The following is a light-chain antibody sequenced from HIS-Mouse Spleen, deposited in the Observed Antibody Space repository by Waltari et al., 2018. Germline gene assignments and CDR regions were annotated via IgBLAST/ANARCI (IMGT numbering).Light chain of an antibody. Sequence: QSALTQPASVSGSPGQSITISCPGTSSDVGGYNYVSWYPQHPGKAPKLMIYEVSNRPSGVSNRFSGSKSGNTASLTISGLQAEDEADYYCSSYTSSSTPLFGGGTKLTVL. CDR2: EVS. CDR3: SSYTSSSTPL. J-gene: IGLJ2*01. CDR1: SSDVGGYNY. V-gene: IGLV2-14*01.